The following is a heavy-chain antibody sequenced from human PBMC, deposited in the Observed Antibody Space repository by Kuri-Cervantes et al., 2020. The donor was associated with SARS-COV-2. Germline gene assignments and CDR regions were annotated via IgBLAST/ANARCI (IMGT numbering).Heavy chain of an antibody. CDR2: ISYDGSNK. J-gene: IGHJ3*02. V-gene: IGHV3-30-3*01. CDR3: ARESVVDGAFDI. CDR1: GFTFSSYA. Sequence: GGSLRLSCAASGFTFSSYAMHWVRQAPGKGLEWVAVISYDGSNKYYADSVKGRFTISRDNSKHTLYLQMNSLRAEDTAVYYCARESVVDGAFDIWGQGTMVTVSS. D-gene: IGHD2-15*01.